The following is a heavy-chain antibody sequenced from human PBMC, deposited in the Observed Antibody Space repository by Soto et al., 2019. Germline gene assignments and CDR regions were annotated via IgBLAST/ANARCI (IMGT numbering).Heavy chain of an antibody. CDR2: IIPIKGRA. V-gene: IGHV1-69*02. CDR1: GVSFTSYT. J-gene: IGHJ6*03. CDR3: AKSLLFVDHAYMDV. Sequence: QVQLVQSGAEVKKPGSSVKVSCEASGVSFTSYTFTLVRQAPGQRLEWMGRIIPIKGRADYALKLQDRVTITADRSTKTVYMELIGLRPEDTAIYYCAKSLLFVDHAYMDVWGKGTTVTVSS. D-gene: IGHD2-21*01.